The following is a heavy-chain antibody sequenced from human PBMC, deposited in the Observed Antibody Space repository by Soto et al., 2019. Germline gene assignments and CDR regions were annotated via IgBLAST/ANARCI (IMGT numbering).Heavy chain of an antibody. CDR2: IKSDGSGT. CDR3: ASGDGDRYDGNGYLGRD. J-gene: IGHJ4*02. CDR1: GFTFSSYW. D-gene: IGHD3-22*01. Sequence: EVPLVESGGGLVQPGESLTLSCAASGFTFSSYWMHWVRQAPGKGLVWVSRIKSDGSGTYYADSVKGRLTISRDNAKNTLYLKMNSLRVEDTAVYFCASGDGDRYDGNGYLGRDWGQGYLVTVSS. V-gene: IGHV3-74*01.